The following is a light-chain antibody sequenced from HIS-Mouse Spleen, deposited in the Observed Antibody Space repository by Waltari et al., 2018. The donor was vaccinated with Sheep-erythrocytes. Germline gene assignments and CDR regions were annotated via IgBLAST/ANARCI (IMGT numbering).Light chain of an antibody. Sequence: QSALTQPASVSGSPGQSTTISCTGTSSDVGGYNYVSGYQQHQGKAPKLMIYEVSNRPSGVSNRFSGSKSGNTASLTISGLQAEDEADYYCSSYTSSSTWVFGGGTKLTVL. J-gene: IGLJ3*02. V-gene: IGLV2-14*01. CDR2: EVS. CDR1: SSDVGGYNY. CDR3: SSYTSSSTWV.